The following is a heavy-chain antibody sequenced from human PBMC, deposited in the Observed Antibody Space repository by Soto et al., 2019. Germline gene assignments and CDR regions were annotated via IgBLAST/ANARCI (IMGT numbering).Heavy chain of an antibody. V-gene: IGHV3-15*01. CDR2: IKSKADGGAR. D-gene: IGHD1-1*01. J-gene: IGHJ4*02. Sequence: EVQLVESGGDLVKPGGSLRLSCVTSGFMFSSAWMSWVRQAPGKGLEWVGRIKSKADGGARDYAAPVKDRFSISRDDSKNTLYLQMNSLRAEDTAVYYCVEGWNDFWGQGTLVTVSS. CDR1: GFMFSSAW. CDR3: VEGWNDF.